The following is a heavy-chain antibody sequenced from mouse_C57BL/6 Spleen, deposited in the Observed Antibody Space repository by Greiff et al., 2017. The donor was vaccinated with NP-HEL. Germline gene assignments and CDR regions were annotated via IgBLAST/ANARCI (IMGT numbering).Heavy chain of an antibody. Sequence: QVQLKQSGPELVKPGASVKISCKASGYAFSSSWMNWVKQRPGKGLEWIGRIYPGDGDTNYNGKFKGKATLTADKSSSTAYMQLSSLTSEDSAVYFCASSYYYGSSYNYAMDYWGQGTSVTVSS. CDR2: IYPGDGDT. J-gene: IGHJ4*01. D-gene: IGHD1-1*01. CDR1: GYAFSSSW. V-gene: IGHV1-82*01. CDR3: ASSYYYGSSYNYAMDY.